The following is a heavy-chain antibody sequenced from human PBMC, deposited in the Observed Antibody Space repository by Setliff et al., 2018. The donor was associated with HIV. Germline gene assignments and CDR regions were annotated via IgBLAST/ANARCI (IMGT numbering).Heavy chain of an antibody. V-gene: IGHV3-23*01. J-gene: IGHJ1*01. CDR1: GFTFNTYT. CDR3: ANGVERGGEPKH. Sequence: GGSLRLSCAVSGFTFNTYTMAWVRQAPGKELEWVSAIDPTSAYTYYADSVKGRFTISRDNSMNTLYLQMNSLRVDDAAVYYCANGVERGGEPKHWGQGTLVTVSS. CDR2: IDPTSAYT. D-gene: IGHD1-26*01.